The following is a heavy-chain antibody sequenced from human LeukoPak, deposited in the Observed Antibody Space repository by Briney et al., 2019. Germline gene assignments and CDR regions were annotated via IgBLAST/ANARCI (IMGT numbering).Heavy chain of an antibody. CDR2: IRSKAYGGTT. Sequence: GGSPRLSCTASGFTFGDYAMSWVRQAPGKGLEWVGFIRSKAYGGTTEYAASVKGRFTISRDDSKYIAYLQMNSLKTEDTAVYYCNTDKSGPGYWGRGTLVTVSS. CDR3: NTDKSGPGY. CDR1: GFTFGDYA. J-gene: IGHJ4*02. V-gene: IGHV3-49*04. D-gene: IGHD5-12*01.